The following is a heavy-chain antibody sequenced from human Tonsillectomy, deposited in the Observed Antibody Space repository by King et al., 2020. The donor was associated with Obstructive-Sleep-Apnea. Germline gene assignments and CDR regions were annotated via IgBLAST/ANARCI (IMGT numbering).Heavy chain of an antibody. V-gene: IGHV4-59*01. D-gene: IGHD3-9*01. CDR3: ARENYDILTGRYYYYGMDV. CDR1: GGSISSYY. Sequence: QLQESGPGLVKPSETLSLTCTVSGGSISSYYWSWIRQPPGKGLEWIGYIYYSGSTNYNPSRKRRVTISVDTSKNQFSLKLSSVTAADTAVYYCARENYDILTGRYYYYGMDVWGQGTTVTVSS. CDR2: IYYSGST. J-gene: IGHJ6*02.